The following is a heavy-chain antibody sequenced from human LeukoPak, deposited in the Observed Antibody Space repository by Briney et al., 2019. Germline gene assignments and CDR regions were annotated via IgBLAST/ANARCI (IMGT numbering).Heavy chain of an antibody. CDR3: ASNLDTLEAYFDY. D-gene: IGHD5-18*01. CDR1: GYTFTGYY. J-gene: IGHJ4*02. Sequence: GASVKVSCKASGYTFTGYYMHWVRQAPGQGLEWMGGIIPIFGTANYAQKFQGRVTITADESTSTAYMELSSLRSEDTAVYYCASNLDTLEAYFDYWGQGTLVTVSS. CDR2: IIPIFGTA. V-gene: IGHV1-69*13.